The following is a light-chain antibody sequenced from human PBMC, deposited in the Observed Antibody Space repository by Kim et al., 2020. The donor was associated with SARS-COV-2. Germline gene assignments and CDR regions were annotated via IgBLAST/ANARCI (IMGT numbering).Light chain of an antibody. CDR1: QTVSSSY. J-gene: IGKJ3*01. CDR3: QHYGRSPIFS. Sequence: EIVLTQSPGTLSLSPGERATLSCRASQTVSSSYLAWYQHKPGQAPRLLIYGASRRATGIPDRFSGGGSGTDFTFTITRLEPEDFAVYYCQHYGRSPIFSFGPGTKVDIK. V-gene: IGKV3-20*01. CDR2: GAS.